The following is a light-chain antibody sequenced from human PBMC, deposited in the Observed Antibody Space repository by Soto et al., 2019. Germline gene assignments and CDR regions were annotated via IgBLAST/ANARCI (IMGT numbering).Light chain of an antibody. CDR1: SSDVGLYDY. V-gene: IGLV2-14*01. CDR2: AVS. J-gene: IGLJ1*01. CDR3: SSYTSISTYV. Sequence: QSVLTQPASVSGSPGQSITISCTGTSSDVGLYDYASWYQQHPGKAPQLMIYAVSNRPSGVSNRFSASKSGNTASLTISGLLAEDEADYYCSSYTSISTYVFGTGTKVTVL.